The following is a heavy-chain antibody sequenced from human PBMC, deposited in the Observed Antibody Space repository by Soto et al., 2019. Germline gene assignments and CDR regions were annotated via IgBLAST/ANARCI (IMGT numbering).Heavy chain of an antibody. J-gene: IGHJ4*02. V-gene: IGHV1-3*01. CDR3: ARDFCTNAVCYSAPFDY. CDR2: INAGNGNT. D-gene: IGHD2-8*01. CDR1: GYTFTSYG. Sequence: ASVKVSCKASGYTFTSYGMQWVRQAPGQRPEWMGWINAGNGNTKYSQNFQGRVAVTRDTSASTAYMELSSLRSEDTGVYYCARDFCTNAVCYSAPFDYWGQGTQVTLSS.